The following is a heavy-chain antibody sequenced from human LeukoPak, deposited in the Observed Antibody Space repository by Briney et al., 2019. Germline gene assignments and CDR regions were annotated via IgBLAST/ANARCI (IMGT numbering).Heavy chain of an antibody. J-gene: IGHJ4*02. CDR3: AKSGATIWTFNY. V-gene: IGHV3-23*01. D-gene: IGHD5-12*01. CDR1: GFTFSSYA. Sequence: PGGSLRLSCAASGFTFSSYAMSWVRQAPGKGLEWVSGIGSGGLTTYYTDSVKGRFTLSRDNSKNTLYLQVNSLRADDTAIYYCAKSGATIWTFNYGGQGALVTVSS. CDR2: IGSGGLTT.